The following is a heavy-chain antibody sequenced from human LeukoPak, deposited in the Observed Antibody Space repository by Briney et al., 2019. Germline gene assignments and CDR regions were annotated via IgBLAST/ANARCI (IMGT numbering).Heavy chain of an antibody. CDR2: MSWNGDNI. J-gene: IGHJ4*02. Sequence: PGRSLRLSCVASGFTFDDYAMHWVRQAPGKGLEWDSAMSWNGDNIAYADSVKGRFTISRDNAKNSLYLQMNSLRPEDTALYYCAKDGSSHSNMLTAYDYWGQGTLVTVSS. CDR3: AKDGSSHSNMLTAYDY. V-gene: IGHV3-9*01. CDR1: GFTFDDYA. D-gene: IGHD3-16*01.